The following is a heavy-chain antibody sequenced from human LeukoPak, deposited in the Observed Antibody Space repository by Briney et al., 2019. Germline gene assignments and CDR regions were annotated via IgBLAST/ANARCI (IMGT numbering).Heavy chain of an antibody. Sequence: PGRSLRLSCAASGFTFDDYAMHWVRQAPGKGLEWVSGISWNSGSIGYADSVKGRFTISRDNAKNSLYLQTNSLRAEDTALYYCAKDISDTADFDAFDIWGQGTMVTVSS. V-gene: IGHV3-9*01. CDR2: ISWNSGSI. CDR3: AKDISDTADFDAFDI. CDR1: GFTFDDYA. J-gene: IGHJ3*02. D-gene: IGHD3-22*01.